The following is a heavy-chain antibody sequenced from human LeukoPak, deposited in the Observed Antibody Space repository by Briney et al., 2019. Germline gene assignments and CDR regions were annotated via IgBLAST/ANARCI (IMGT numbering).Heavy chain of an antibody. J-gene: IGHJ4*02. CDR2: ISGSGGST. CDR3: ASSGEVRGVITDY. D-gene: IGHD3-10*01. V-gene: IGHV3-23*01. Sequence: PGGSLRLSCAASGFTFSSYAMSWVRQAPGKGLEWVSAISGSGGSTYYADSVKGRFTISRDNSKNTLYLQMNSLRAEDTAVYYCASSGEVRGVITDYWGQGTLVTVSS. CDR1: GFTFSSYA.